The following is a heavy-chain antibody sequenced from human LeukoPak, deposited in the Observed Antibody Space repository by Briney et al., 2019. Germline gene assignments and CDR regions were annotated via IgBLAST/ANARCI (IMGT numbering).Heavy chain of an antibody. J-gene: IGHJ3*02. V-gene: IGHV4-59*01. CDR1: GASMTIYY. D-gene: IGHD3-3*01. CDR3: ARDASGLEWLQELAFDI. CDR2: VYSSGRN. Sequence: SETLSLTCNVSGASMTIYYWTWIRQPPGKGLEWIGYVYSSGRNNYNPSLKSRVTISLDTSKSQFSLNLKSVTAADTAVYYCARDASGLEWLQELAFDIWGQGTMVTVSS.